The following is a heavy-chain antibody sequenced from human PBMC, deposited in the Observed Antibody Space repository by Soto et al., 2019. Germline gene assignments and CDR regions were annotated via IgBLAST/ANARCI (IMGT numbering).Heavy chain of an antibody. CDR2: IDWDDDK. V-gene: IGHV2-5*02. CDR3: AHKGPDVWPLDG. Sequence: QLTLKESGPTLVKPTQTLTLTCTFSGSSLTTNGVGVGWIRQSPGKALGLLAVIDWDDDKRYSPSLKSRLSIAKDTSKNQEVLIMPNKDPVDTATYYGAHKGPDVWPLDGWGQGTLVTVSS. J-gene: IGHJ4*02. CDR1: GSSLTTNGVG.